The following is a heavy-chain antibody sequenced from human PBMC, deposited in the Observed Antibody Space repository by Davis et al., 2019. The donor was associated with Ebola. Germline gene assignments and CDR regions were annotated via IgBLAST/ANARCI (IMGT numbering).Heavy chain of an antibody. Sequence: ASVKVSCKASGYTFAGYCIHWVRQAPGQGLEWMGWINPHSGGTVYAQKFQGRVTMTSDTSITTAYMELNSLDSDDTAVYYCARDLGYHANYLAAYWGQGTLVTVSS. D-gene: IGHD4/OR15-4a*01. CDR1: GYTFAGYC. J-gene: IGHJ4*02. V-gene: IGHV1-2*02. CDR2: INPHSGGT. CDR3: ARDLGYHANYLAAY.